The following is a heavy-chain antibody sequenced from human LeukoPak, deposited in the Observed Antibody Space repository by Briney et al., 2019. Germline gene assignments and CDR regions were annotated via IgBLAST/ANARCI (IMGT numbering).Heavy chain of an antibody. CDR3: AREDNWNYDY. CDR1: GYTFNRYY. D-gene: IGHD1-7*01. V-gene: IGHV1-2*02. CDR2: LNPNSGVT. Sequence: ASVTLSCKASGYTFNRYYMHWVRQAPGHGLEWMGWLNPNSGVTKYAQKFQGRVTTTRDTSISTAYMELSSLRSDDTAVYYCAREDNWNYDYWCQATLVIVSS. J-gene: IGHJ4*02.